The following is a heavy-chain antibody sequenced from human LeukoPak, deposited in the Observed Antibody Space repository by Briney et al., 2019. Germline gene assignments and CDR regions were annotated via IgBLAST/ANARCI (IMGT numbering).Heavy chain of an antibody. CDR3: ARTMLRYFDWLAPFDP. D-gene: IGHD3-9*01. Sequence: PGGSLRLSCAASGFTFSSYAMHWVRQAPGKGLEWVAVITYDGSNKYYADSVKGRFTISRDNSKNTLYLQMNSLRAEDTAVYYCARTMLRYFDWLAPFDPWGQGTLLTVSS. CDR1: GFTFSSYA. CDR2: ITYDGSNK. V-gene: IGHV3-30-3*01. J-gene: IGHJ5*02.